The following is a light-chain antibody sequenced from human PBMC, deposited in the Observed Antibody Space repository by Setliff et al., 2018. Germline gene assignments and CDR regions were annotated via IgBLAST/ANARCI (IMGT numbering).Light chain of an antibody. V-gene: IGLV1-40*01. CDR1: SSNIGAGYD. J-gene: IGLJ2*01. CDR3: QSYDSSLSAYVV. CDR2: GNS. Sequence: QSVLTQPPSVSGAPGQRVTISCTGSSSNIGAGYDVHWYQQLPGTAPKLLIYGNSNRPSGVPDRFSGSKSDTSASLAITGLQAEDEADYYCQSYDSSLSAYVVFGGGTKVTVL.